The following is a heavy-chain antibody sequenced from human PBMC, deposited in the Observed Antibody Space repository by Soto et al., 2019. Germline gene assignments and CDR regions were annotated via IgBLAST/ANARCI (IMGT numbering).Heavy chain of an antibody. D-gene: IGHD5-18*01. CDR2: ISGNSGSL. J-gene: IGHJ6*02. CDR1: GFIFDDYA. Sequence: EVQLVESGGGLVQPGRSLRLSCAASGFIFDDYAMHWVRQAPGKGLEWVSVISGNSGSLGYADSVKGRFTISRDNAKNSLYLQMNSLRAEDPALYYCAKDRYSSSAYYYYGMDGWGQGTTVTVSS. CDR3: AKDRYSSSAYYYYGMDG. V-gene: IGHV3-9*01.